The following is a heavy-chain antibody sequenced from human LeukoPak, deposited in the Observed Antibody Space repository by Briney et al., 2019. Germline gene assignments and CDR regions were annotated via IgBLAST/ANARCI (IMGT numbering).Heavy chain of an antibody. Sequence: GGSLRLSCEASGFTFNTYAIYWVRQAPGKGLEWVSGICGSGGCTYYADSVKGRFTISRDDSKNTVYLQMNSLTADDTAVYYCAKTTVGYSSGRYPGWPADCWGQGTLVTVSS. J-gene: IGHJ4*02. CDR3: AKTTVGYSSGRYPGWPADC. V-gene: IGHV3-23*01. CDR2: ICGSGGCT. CDR1: GFTFNTYA. D-gene: IGHD6-19*01.